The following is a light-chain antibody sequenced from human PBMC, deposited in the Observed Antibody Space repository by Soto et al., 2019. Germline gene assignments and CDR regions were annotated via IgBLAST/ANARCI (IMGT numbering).Light chain of an antibody. J-gene: IGLJ1*01. CDR1: SSDVGGYKY. CDR3: SSYTSSNTLV. Sequence: QSVLTRPASVSGSPGQSITISCTGTSSDVGGYKYVSWYQQVPGKAPKVMIYEVSSRPSGVSNRFSGSKSGNTASLTISGLQAEDESDYFCSSYTSSNTLVFGTGTKVTVL. CDR2: EVS. V-gene: IGLV2-14*01.